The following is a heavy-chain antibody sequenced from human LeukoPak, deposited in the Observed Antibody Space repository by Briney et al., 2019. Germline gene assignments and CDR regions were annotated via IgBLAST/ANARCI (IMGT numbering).Heavy chain of an antibody. CDR2: INHSGST. CDR3: ARLYIGGYSRSTNYIGFDA. CDR1: GGSFSGYY. J-gene: IGHJ5*01. Sequence: SDTLNLTCDVYGGSFSGYYWSWIRQPPGKGLEWIGEINHSGSTNYNPPIKRRVPISVDTSKNHFSLNLTSVTAADTAEYYCARLYIGGYSRSTNYIGFDAWGHVILVS. V-gene: IGHV4-34*01. D-gene: IGHD6-13*01.